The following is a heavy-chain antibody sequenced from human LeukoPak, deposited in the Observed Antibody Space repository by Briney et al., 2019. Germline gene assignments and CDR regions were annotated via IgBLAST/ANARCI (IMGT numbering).Heavy chain of an antibody. CDR2: ISDSAGTT. V-gene: IGHV3-23*01. D-gene: IGHD3-10*01. CDR3: AKSYYYGSGDYSRTAFDI. J-gene: IGHJ3*02. Sequence: GGSLTLSCTASGFTLSSYDMRWLRQAPGKGLEWVSGISDSAGTTYYADSVKGRFSISRDNSKNTLNLQMNSLRAEDTAVYYCAKSYYYGSGDYSRTAFDIWGQGTMVTVSS. CDR1: GFTLSSYD.